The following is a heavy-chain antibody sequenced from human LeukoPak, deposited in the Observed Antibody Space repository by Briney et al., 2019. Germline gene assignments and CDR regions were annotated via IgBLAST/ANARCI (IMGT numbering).Heavy chain of an antibody. Sequence: SETLSLTCTVSGGSISSYYWSWIRQPPGKGLEWIGYIYYSGSTNYNPSLKSRVTISVDTSKNQFSLKLSSVTAADTAVYYCARGPVYGDPFDYWGQGTLVTVSS. CDR3: ARGPVYGDPFDY. J-gene: IGHJ4*02. CDR2: IYYSGST. CDR1: GGSISSYY. V-gene: IGHV4-59*08. D-gene: IGHD4-17*01.